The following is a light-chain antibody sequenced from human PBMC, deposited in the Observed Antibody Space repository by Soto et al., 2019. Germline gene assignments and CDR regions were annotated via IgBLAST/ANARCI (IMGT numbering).Light chain of an antibody. V-gene: IGKV3-20*01. CDR3: QQYTNAHGIT. J-gene: IGKJ5*01. CDR2: AAS. CDR1: QGVGNKY. Sequence: EIALPQSPGTLSLSPGERATLSCRVSQGVGNKYLAWYQQRPGQAPSLLIYAASSRATGVPDRFSGSGSGTDFTLTISRLEPEDFAVYYCQQYTNAHGITFVQGTRLEIK.